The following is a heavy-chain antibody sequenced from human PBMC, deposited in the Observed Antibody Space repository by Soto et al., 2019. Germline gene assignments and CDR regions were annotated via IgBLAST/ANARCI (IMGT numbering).Heavy chain of an antibody. V-gene: IGHV1-58*01. CDR2: IVVGSGNT. Sequence: SVKVSCTDSGFTITSSAVQWVRQARGQRLEWIGWIVVGSGNTNYAQKFQERVTITRDMSTSTAYMELSSLRAEDMAVYYCARRIPFGYGMDVWGQGTTVTVSS. D-gene: IGHD2-21*01. CDR1: GFTITSSA. J-gene: IGHJ6*02. CDR3: ARRIPFGYGMDV.